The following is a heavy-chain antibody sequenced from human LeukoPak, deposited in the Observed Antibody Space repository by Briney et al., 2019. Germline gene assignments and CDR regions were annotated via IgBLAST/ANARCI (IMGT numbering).Heavy chain of an antibody. D-gene: IGHD2-2*02. CDR1: GGSISSSSYY. Sequence: PSETLSLTCTVSGGSISSSSYYWGWIRQPPGKGLEWIGSIYYSGSAYYNPSLKSRVTISVDTSKNQFSLKVSSVTAADTAVYYCARDSPDCSSITCYKDWFDPWGQGTLVTVSS. J-gene: IGHJ5*02. V-gene: IGHV4-39*07. CDR2: IYYSGSA. CDR3: ARDSPDCSSITCYKDWFDP.